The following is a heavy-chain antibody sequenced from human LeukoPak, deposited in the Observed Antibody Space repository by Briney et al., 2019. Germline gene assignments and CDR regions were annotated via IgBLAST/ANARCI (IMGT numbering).Heavy chain of an antibody. CDR3: ARVGGGFSYGLFDY. J-gene: IGHJ4*02. Sequence: PGGSLRLSCAASGFTVSSNYMSWVRQAPGKGLEWVSVIYSGGSTYYADSVKGRFTISRDNSKNTLYLQMNSLRAEDTAVYYCARVGGGFSYGLFDYWGQGTLVTVSS. D-gene: IGHD5-18*01. CDR2: IYSGGST. CDR1: GFTVSSNY. V-gene: IGHV3-66*02.